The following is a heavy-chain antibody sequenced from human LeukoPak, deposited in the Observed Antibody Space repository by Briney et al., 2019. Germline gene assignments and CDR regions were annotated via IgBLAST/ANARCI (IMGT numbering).Heavy chain of an antibody. CDR2: IYYSGNT. D-gene: IGHD3-22*01. J-gene: IGHJ4*02. CDR1: GGSIRSTTYY. Sequence: PSETLSLTCSVSGGSIRSTTYYWGWIRQPPGKRLEWIGSIYYSGNTYYSPSLMSRVTISVATSKNQSSLNLNSVTAADTAVYYCARAPHFFDTSGSRYYFDYWGQRALVTVSS. CDR3: ARAPHFFDTSGSRYYFDY. V-gene: IGHV4-39*07.